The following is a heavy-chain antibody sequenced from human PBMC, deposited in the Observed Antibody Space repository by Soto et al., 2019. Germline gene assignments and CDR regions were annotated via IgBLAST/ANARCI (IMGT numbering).Heavy chain of an antibody. D-gene: IGHD1-7*01. Sequence: LSLTCAASGFTFSSYSMNWVRQAPGKGLEWVSSISSSSSYIYYADSVKGRFTISRDNAKNSLYLQMNSLRAEDTAVYYCARTKLELLGDEDGMDVWGQGTTVTVSS. J-gene: IGHJ6*02. CDR3: ARTKLELLGDEDGMDV. CDR1: GFTFSSYS. V-gene: IGHV3-21*01. CDR2: ISSSSSYI.